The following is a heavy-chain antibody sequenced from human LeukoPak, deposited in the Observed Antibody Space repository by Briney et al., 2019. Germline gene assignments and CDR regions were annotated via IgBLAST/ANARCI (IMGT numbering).Heavy chain of an antibody. V-gene: IGHV1-46*01. J-gene: IGHJ6*02. CDR1: GYTVTSYY. Sequence: ASVKVSCTASGYTVTSYYMHWVRQAPGQGLEWMAILNPSGGSSSYAQKFQGRATLTRATSTSTVYMELSSLRSEDTAVYYCASAYKYGMDVWGQGTTVIVSS. CDR3: ASAYKYGMDV. CDR2: LNPSGGSS.